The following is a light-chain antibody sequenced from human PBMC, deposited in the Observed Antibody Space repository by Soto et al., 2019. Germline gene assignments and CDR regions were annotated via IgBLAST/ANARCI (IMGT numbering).Light chain of an antibody. CDR2: DAS. CDR3: QQRSNWLFT. CDR1: QSVSSY. J-gene: IGKJ3*01. Sequence: EIVLTQSPATLSWSPGERATLSCRASQSVSSYLAWYQQKPGQAPRLLIYDASNRATGIPARFSGSGSGTDFTLTISSLEPEDFAVYFCQQRSNWLFTFGPGTKVYIK. V-gene: IGKV3-11*01.